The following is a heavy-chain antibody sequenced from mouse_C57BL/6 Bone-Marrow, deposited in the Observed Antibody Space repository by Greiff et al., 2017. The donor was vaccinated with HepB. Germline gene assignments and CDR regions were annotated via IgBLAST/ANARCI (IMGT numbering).Heavy chain of an antibody. V-gene: IGHV1-82*01. CDR2: IYPGDGDT. Sequence: QVQLQQSGPELVKPGASVKISCKASGYAFSSSWMNWVKQRPGKGLEWIGRIYPGDGDTNYNGKFKGKATLTADKSSSTAYMQLSSLTSEDSAVYFCARGIYYDYEAAWFAYWGQGTLVTVSA. CDR3: ARGIYYDYEAAWFAY. D-gene: IGHD2-4*01. J-gene: IGHJ3*01. CDR1: GYAFSSSW.